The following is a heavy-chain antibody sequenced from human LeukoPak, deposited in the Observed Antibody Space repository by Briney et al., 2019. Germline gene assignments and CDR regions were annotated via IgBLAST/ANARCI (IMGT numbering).Heavy chain of an antibody. CDR3: AKPRASSWFRNAEYFQH. V-gene: IGHV3-23*01. CDR2: IIGSGGST. Sequence: PGGSLRLSSAASGFTFSSYAMSWVRQAPGKGLGWVSAIIGSGGSTYYADSVKGRFTISRDNFKNTLYLQMNRLRAEDTAVYYCAKPRASSWFRNAEYFQHWGQGTLVTVSS. J-gene: IGHJ1*01. D-gene: IGHD6-13*01. CDR1: GFTFSSYA.